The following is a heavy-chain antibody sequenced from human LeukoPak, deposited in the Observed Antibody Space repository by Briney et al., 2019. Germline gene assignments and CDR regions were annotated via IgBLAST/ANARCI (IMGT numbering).Heavy chain of an antibody. V-gene: IGHV3-33*01. CDR1: GLTFRNYG. CDR2: IYYDGSNK. CDR3: ASERGYTGYDYGYFDY. D-gene: IGHD5-12*01. Sequence: PGGSLRLSCAASGLTFRNYGMHWVRQAPGKGLEWVAVIYYDGSNKYYADSMKGRFTISRDNSKNTLYLQMNSLRAEDTAVYYCASERGYTGYDYGYFDYWGQGTLVTVSS. J-gene: IGHJ4*02.